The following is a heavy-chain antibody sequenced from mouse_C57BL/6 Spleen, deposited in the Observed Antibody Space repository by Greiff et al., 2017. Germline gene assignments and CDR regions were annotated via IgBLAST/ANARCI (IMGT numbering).Heavy chain of an antibody. D-gene: IGHD1-1*01. Sequence: QVQLQQSGAELAKPGASVKLSCKASGYTFTSYWMHWVKQRPGQGLEWIGYINPSSGYTKYNQKFKDTATLTADKSSSTAYMQLSSLTYEDSAVYYCAIRTYYGSSEYYYYAMDDWGQGTSVTVSS. CDR2: INPSSGYT. CDR1: GYTFTSYW. V-gene: IGHV1-7*01. J-gene: IGHJ4*01. CDR3: AIRTYYGSSEYYYYAMDD.